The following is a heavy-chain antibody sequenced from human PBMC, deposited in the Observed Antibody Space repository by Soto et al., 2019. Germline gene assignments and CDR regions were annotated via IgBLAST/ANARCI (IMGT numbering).Heavy chain of an antibody. CDR2: IIPIFGTA. J-gene: IGHJ5*02. CDR1: GGTFSSYA. CDR3: ARGSITMVRGGPYNWFDP. Sequence: SVKVSCKASGGTFSSYAISWVRQAPGQGLEWMGGIIPIFGTANYAQKFQGRVTITADESTSTAYMELSSLRSEDTAVYYCARGSITMVRGGPYNWFDPWGQGTLVTVSS. D-gene: IGHD3-10*01. V-gene: IGHV1-69*13.